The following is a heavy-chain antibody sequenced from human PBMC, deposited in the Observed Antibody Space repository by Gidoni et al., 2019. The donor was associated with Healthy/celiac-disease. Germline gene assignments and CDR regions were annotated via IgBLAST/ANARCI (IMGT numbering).Heavy chain of an antibody. CDR3: TGVGTVGNWFDP. Sequence: QVQLQESCPGLVKPSQPLSLTFPVSGGSLSSGGYYWRWIRQHPGKGLEWIGYIYYSGSTYDNPSLKSRVTISVDTSKNQFSLKLSSVTAADTAVYYLTGVGTVGNWFDPWGQGTLVTVSS. V-gene: IGHV4-31*03. CDR1: GGSLSSGGYY. D-gene: IGHD3-9*01. CDR2: IYYSGST. J-gene: IGHJ5*02.